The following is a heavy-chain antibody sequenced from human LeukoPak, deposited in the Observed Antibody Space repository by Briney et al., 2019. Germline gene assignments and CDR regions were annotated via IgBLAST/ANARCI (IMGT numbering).Heavy chain of an antibody. J-gene: IGHJ4*02. Sequence: GGSLRLSCAASGFTFSSYAMHRVRQAPGKGLEWVAVISYDGSNKYYADSVKGRFTISRDNSKNTLYLQMNSLRAEDTAVYYCARDPVLLWFGARSDSFDYWGQGTLVTVSS. CDR2: ISYDGSNK. CDR1: GFTFSSYA. V-gene: IGHV3-30-3*01. D-gene: IGHD3-10*01. CDR3: ARDPVLLWFGARSDSFDY.